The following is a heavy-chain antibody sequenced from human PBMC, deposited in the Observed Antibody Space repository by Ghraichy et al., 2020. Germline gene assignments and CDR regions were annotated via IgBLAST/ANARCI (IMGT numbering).Heavy chain of an antibody. V-gene: IGHV3-23*01. CDR1: GFTFSSYA. J-gene: IGHJ4*02. D-gene: IGHD5-24*01. Sequence: GGSLRLSCAASGFTFSSYAMSWVRQAPGKGLEWVSTLSGSGGSTYYADSVKGRFTISRDNSKNTLYLQMNSLRAEDTAVYYCAKGSRAEMATIDYWGQGTLVTVSS. CDR2: LSGSGGST. CDR3: AKGSRAEMATIDY.